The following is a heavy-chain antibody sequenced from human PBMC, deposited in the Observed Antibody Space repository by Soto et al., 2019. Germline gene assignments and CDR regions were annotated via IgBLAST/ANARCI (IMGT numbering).Heavy chain of an antibody. CDR2: IYYSGST. CDR3: ARYGSGECNRGTCYSPFDY. CDR1: GGSISSGGYY. J-gene: IGHJ4*02. V-gene: IGHV4-31*03. Sequence: SETLSLTCTVSGGSISSGGYYWSWIRQHPGKGLEWIGYIYYSGSTYYNPSLKSRVTISVDTSKNQFSLKLSSVTAADTAVYYCARYGSGECNRGTCYSPFDYWGQGTLVTVSS. D-gene: IGHD2-15*01.